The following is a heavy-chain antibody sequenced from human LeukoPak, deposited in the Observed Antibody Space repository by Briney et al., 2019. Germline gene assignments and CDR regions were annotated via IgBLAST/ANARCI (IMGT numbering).Heavy chain of an antibody. J-gene: IGHJ5*02. V-gene: IGHV3-30-3*01. Sequence: HPGGSLRLSCAASGFTFSSYAMHWVRQAPGKGLEWVAVISYDGSNKYYADSVKGRFTISRDNSKNTLYLQMNSLRAEDTAVYYCAREPGRGSSWYRKGNWFDPWGQGTLVTVSS. CDR2: ISYDGSNK. CDR1: GFTFSSYA. D-gene: IGHD6-13*01. CDR3: AREPGRGSSWYRKGNWFDP.